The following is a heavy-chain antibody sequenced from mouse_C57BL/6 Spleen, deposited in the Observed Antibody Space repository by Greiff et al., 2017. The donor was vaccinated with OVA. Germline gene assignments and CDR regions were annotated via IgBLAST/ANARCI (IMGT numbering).Heavy chain of an antibody. D-gene: IGHD4-1*01. CDR1: GYTFTSYW. J-gene: IGHJ4*01. Sequence: QVQLQQPGAELVKPGASVKLSCKASGYTFTSYWMQWVKRRPGQGLEWIGEIDPSDSYTNYNQKFKGKATLTVDTSSSTAYMQLSSLTSEDSAVYYCARRTGPRAMDYWGQGTSVTVSS. V-gene: IGHV1-50*01. CDR3: ARRTGPRAMDY. CDR2: IDPSDSYT.